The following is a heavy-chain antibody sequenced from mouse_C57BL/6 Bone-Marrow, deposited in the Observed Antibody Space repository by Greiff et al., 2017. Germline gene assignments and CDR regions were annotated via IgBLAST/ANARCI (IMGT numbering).Heavy chain of an antibody. J-gene: IGHJ3*01. CDR3: ARPGVVPYGAWFAY. CDR1: GYTFTSYG. V-gene: IGHV1-81*01. CDR2: IYPRSGNT. Sequence: QVQLQQSGAELARPGASVKLSCKASGYTFTSYGISWVKQRTGQGLEWIGEIYPRSGNTYYNEKFKGKATLTADKSSSTAYMELRSLTSEDAAVYVCARPGVVPYGAWFAYWGQGTLVTVSA. D-gene: IGHD1-1*01.